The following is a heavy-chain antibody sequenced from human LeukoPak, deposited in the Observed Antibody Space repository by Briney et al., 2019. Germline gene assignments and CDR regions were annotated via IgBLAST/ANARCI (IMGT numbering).Heavy chain of an antibody. D-gene: IGHD6-19*01. CDR3: ARDFSGWGRGDY. Sequence: GGSLRLSCAASGFTFSSYAMSWVRQAPGKGLEWVSAISGSGGSTYYADSVKGRFTISRDNSKNTLYLQMNSLRAEDTAVYYCARDFSGWGRGDYWGQGTLVTVSS. CDR1: GFTFSSYA. J-gene: IGHJ4*02. V-gene: IGHV3-23*01. CDR2: ISGSGGST.